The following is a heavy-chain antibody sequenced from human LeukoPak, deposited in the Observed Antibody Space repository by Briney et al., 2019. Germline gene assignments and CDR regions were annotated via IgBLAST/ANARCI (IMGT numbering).Heavy chain of an antibody. CDR1: GGSIGASVNSPNW. J-gene: IGHJ4*02. CDR3: ARAPRAYCSTTGSCFQDY. CDR2: IFHSGST. D-gene: IGHD2-2*01. Sequence: SGTLSLTCAVSGGSIGASVNSPNWWSWVRQPPGKGLEWIGEIFHSGSTNYNPSLKSRVTMSVDKSKNQFSLNLTSVTAADTAVYFCARAPRAYCSTTGSCFQDYWGQGTLVTVSS. V-gene: IGHV4-4*02.